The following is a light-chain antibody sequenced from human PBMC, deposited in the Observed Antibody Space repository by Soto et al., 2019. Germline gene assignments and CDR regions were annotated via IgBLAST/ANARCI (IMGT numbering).Light chain of an antibody. CDR3: QQYDTYYT. J-gene: IGKJ2*01. Sequence: DIQMTQSPSSLSASVGDRVTITCRASQSISSYLNWYQQKPGKAPKLLIYAASSLQSGVPTRFSGSGSGTDFTLTISSLQPEDFATYFCQQYDTYYTFGQGTKVDI. CDR2: AAS. CDR1: QSISSY. V-gene: IGKV1-39*01.